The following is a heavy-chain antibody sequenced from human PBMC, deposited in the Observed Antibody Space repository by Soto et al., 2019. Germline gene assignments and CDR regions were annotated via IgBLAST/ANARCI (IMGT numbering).Heavy chain of an antibody. Sequence: SETLSLTCTVSGGSISSGGYYWSWIRQHPGKGLEWIGYIYYSGSTYYNPSLKSRVTISVDTSKNQFSLKLSSVTAADTAVYYCARVPSDATIHYYMDVWGKGTTVTVSS. J-gene: IGHJ6*03. CDR1: GGSISSGGYY. CDR2: IYYSGST. CDR3: ARVPSDATIHYYMDV. D-gene: IGHD5-12*01. V-gene: IGHV4-31*02.